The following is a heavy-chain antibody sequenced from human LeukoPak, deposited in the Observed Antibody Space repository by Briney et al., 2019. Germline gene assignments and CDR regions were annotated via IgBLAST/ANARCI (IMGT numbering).Heavy chain of an antibody. Sequence: SETLSLTCTVSAGSISGPHYWTWVRQPPGKGLEWIGEIYHSGSTNYNPSLKSRVTISVDKSKNQFSLKLSSVTAADTAVYYCARGSDIVATMVFDYWGQGTLVTVSS. D-gene: IGHD5-12*01. CDR2: IYHSGST. J-gene: IGHJ4*02. CDR1: AGSISGPHY. CDR3: ARGSDIVATMVFDY. V-gene: IGHV4-4*02.